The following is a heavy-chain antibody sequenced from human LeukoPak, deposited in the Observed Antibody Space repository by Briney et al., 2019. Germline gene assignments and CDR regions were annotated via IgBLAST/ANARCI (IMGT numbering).Heavy chain of an antibody. J-gene: IGHJ5*02. CDR1: GYTFTGYY. Sequence: GASVKVSCKASGYTFTGYYMHWVRRAPGQGLEWMGWINPNSGGTNYAQKFQGRVTMTRDTSISTAYMELSRLRSDDTAVYYCARAKLGSSSGFDPWGQGTLVTVSS. V-gene: IGHV1-2*02. D-gene: IGHD3-16*01. CDR3: ARAKLGSSSGFDP. CDR2: INPNSGGT.